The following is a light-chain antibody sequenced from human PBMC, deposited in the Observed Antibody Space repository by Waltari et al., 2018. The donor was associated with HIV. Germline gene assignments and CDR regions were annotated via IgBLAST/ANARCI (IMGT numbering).Light chain of an antibody. CDR1: QSVTTK. CDR3: LQYNNWPPWT. CDR2: GAS. V-gene: IGKV3-15*01. Sequence: EVVMTQSPATLSVSPGESATLSCRASQSVTTKLAWYQQKPGQAPRLLMYGASTRATGVPARFSGGGSGTDFTLTISSLQSEDFAVYYCLQYNNWPPWTFGQGTKVEI. J-gene: IGKJ1*01.